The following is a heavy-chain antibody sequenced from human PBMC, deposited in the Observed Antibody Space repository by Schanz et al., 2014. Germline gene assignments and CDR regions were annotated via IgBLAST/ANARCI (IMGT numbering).Heavy chain of an antibody. CDR3: VSQTGSPNY. J-gene: IGHJ4*02. CDR2: IKHDGSVK. Sequence: EVQLAESGGGLVQPGGSLRLSCAASGFTFSSYAMSWVRQAPGKGLEWVANIKHDGSVKDYVDSVEGRFTISRDNAKRSLFLQMNSLRVEDTAVYFCVSQTGSPNYWGQRTLVTVSS. D-gene: IGHD6-13*01. CDR1: GFTFSSYA. V-gene: IGHV3-7*01.